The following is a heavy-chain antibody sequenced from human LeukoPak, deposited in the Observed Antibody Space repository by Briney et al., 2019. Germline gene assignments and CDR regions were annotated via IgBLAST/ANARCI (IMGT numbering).Heavy chain of an antibody. D-gene: IGHD6-13*01. V-gene: IGHV4-61*08. CDR2: IYYSGST. CDR1: GGSISSGGYS. CDR3: ACSIAAAGTEYFQY. Sequence: SQTLSLTCAVSGGSISSGGYSWSWIRQPPGKGLEWIGYIYYSGSTNYNPSLKSRVTISVDTSKNQFSLKLSSVTAADTAVYYCACSIAAAGTEYFQYWGQGTLVTVSS. J-gene: IGHJ1*01.